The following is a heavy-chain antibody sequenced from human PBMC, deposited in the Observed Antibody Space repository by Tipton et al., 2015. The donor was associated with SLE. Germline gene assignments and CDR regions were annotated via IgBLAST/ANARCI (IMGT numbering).Heavy chain of an antibody. V-gene: IGHV4-59*08. CDR2: IYYSGST. Sequence: TLSLTCTVSGGSISSHYWRWIRQPPGKGLEWIGYIYYSGSTYYNPSLKSRVTISVDTSKNQFSLKLSSVTAADTAVYYCARGDGSPDPFYFDYWGQGTLGTGSS. D-gene: IGHD3-22*01. CDR3: ARGDGSPDPFYFDY. CDR1: GGSISSHY. J-gene: IGHJ4*02.